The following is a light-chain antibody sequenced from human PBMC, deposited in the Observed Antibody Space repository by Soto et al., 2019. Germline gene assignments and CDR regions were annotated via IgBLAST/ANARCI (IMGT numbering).Light chain of an antibody. CDR3: SSYTSSSTLVV. Sequence: QSALTQHASVSGSPGQSITISCTGTSSDVGGYNYVSWYQQHPGKAPKLMIYEVSNRPSGVSNRFSGSKSGNTASLTISGLQAEDEADYYCSSYTSSSTLVVFGVGTKLTVL. V-gene: IGLV2-14*01. CDR2: EVS. CDR1: SSDVGGYNY. J-gene: IGLJ2*01.